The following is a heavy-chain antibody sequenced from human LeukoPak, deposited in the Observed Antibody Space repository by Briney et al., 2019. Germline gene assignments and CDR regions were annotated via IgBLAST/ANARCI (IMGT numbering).Heavy chain of an antibody. J-gene: IGHJ1*01. CDR3: AGNSSSYCSGGSCYGKFQT. D-gene: IGHD2-15*01. Sequence: YPSESLSLTCTLAGGSISSYYCSWIRPPPGKGLDWIGYIHYTESTNHNPSLKSRITISIDTSKNQFSLKLSSVTAADTAVYYCAGNSSSYCSGGSCYGKFQTWGQGTLVTVSS. V-gene: IGHV4-59*08. CDR2: IHYTEST. CDR1: GGSISSYY.